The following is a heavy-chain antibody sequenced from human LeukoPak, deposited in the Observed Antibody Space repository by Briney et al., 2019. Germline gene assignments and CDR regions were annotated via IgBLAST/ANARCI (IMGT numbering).Heavy chain of an antibody. CDR2: IWYDGSNK. CDR1: GFTFSSYG. D-gene: IGHD6-13*01. J-gene: IGHJ4*02. Sequence: PGGSLRLFCAASGFTFSSYGMHWVRQAPGKGLEWVAVIWYDGSNKYYADSVKGRFTIARDNSKNTLYLQMNSLRAEDTAVYYCARGKGIAFDWGQGTLVTVSS. V-gene: IGHV3-33*01. CDR3: ARGKGIAFD.